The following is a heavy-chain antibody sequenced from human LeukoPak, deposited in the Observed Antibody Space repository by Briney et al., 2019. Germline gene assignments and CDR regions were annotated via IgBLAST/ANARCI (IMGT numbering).Heavy chain of an antibody. CDR3: ATAPPTSGIHYDFWSGLGLSYYYYMDV. CDR2: FDPEDGEN. Sequence: ASVKVSCKVSGYTLTELSMHWVRQAPGKGLEWMGGFDPEDGENIYAQKFQGRVTMTEDTSTDTAYMELSSLRSEDTAVYYCATAPPTSGIHYDFWSGLGLSYYYYMDVWGKGTTVTVSS. CDR1: GYTLTELS. D-gene: IGHD3-3*01. V-gene: IGHV1-24*01. J-gene: IGHJ6*03.